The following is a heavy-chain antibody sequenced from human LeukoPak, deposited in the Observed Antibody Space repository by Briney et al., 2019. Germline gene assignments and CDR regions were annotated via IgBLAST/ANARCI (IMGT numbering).Heavy chain of an antibody. CDR3: ARGPVGATTLVY. Sequence: SLRLSCAATGFTFDDYAMHWVRQAPGKGLEWVSGISWNSGSIGYADSVKGRFTISRDNAKNSLYLQMNSLRAEDTAVYYCARGPVGATTLVYWGQGTLVTVPS. CDR1: GFTFDDYA. CDR2: ISWNSGSI. D-gene: IGHD1-26*01. J-gene: IGHJ4*02. V-gene: IGHV3-9*01.